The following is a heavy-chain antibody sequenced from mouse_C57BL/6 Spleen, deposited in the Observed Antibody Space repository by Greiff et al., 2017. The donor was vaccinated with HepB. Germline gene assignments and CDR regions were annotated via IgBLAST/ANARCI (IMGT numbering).Heavy chain of an antibody. J-gene: IGHJ4*01. Sequence: QVQLQQSGPELVRPGVSVKISCKGSGYTFTDYAMHWVKQSHAKSLEWIGVISTYYGDASYNQKFKDKATMTVAKSSSTAYMELARLTSEDSAVYYCARWVLLRGAMDYWGQGTSVTVSS. CDR1: GYTFTDYA. D-gene: IGHD1-1*01. CDR3: ARWVLLRGAMDY. V-gene: IGHV1-67*01. CDR2: ISTYYGDA.